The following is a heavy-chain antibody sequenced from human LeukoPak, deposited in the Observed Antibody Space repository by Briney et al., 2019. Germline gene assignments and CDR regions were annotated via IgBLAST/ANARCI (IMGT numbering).Heavy chain of an antibody. CDR3: ASSGYYYEYYFDY. Sequence: PSETLSLTCAVYGGSFSGYYWSWIRQPPGKGLEWIGEINHSGSTNYNPSLKSRVTISVDTSKNQFSLKLSSVTAADTAVYYCASSGYYYEYYFDYWGQGTLVTVSS. D-gene: IGHD3-22*01. CDR2: INHSGST. CDR1: GGSFSGYY. J-gene: IGHJ4*02. V-gene: IGHV4-34*01.